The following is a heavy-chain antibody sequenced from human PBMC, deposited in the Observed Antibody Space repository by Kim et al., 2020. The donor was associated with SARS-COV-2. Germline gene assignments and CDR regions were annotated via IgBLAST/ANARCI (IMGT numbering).Heavy chain of an antibody. CDR3: ASHLRAGFIAARPFYFDY. CDR1: GGSISSSSYY. D-gene: IGHD6-6*01. J-gene: IGHJ4*02. Sequence: SETLSLTCTVSGGSISSSSYYWGWIRQPPGKGLEWIGSIYYSGSTYYNPSLKSRVTISVDTSKNQFSLKLSSVTAADTAVYYCASHLRAGFIAARPFYFDYWGQGTLVTVSS. CDR2: IYYSGST. V-gene: IGHV4-39*01.